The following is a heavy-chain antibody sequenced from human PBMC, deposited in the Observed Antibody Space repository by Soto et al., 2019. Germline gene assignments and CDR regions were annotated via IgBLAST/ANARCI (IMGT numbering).Heavy chain of an antibody. V-gene: IGHV3-23*01. CDR3: AKVQPQQWLVGGDYYYYYGMDV. D-gene: IGHD6-19*01. CDR2: ISGSGGST. Sequence: PGGSLRLSCAASGFTFSSYAMSWVRQAPGKGLEWVSAISGSGGSTYYADSVKGRFTISRDNSKNTLYLQMNSLRAEDTAVYYCAKVQPQQWLVGGDYYYYYGMDVWGQGTTVTVSS. CDR1: GFTFSSYA. J-gene: IGHJ6*02.